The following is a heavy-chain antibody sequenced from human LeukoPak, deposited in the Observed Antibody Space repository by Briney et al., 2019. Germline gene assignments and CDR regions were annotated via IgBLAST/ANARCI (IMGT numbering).Heavy chain of an antibody. CDR1: GFPFGNHA. J-gene: IGHJ5*02. V-gene: IGHV3-23*01. CDR3: VREAGYCASVCLKSNWFDP. Sequence: PGGSLRLSCAASGFPFGNHAMSWVRQPPGKGLEWVSAISNGNTYYADSVRGRFTISRDDSKNMVYLQMNSLRVEDTARYYCVREAGYCASVCLKSNWFDPWGQGTLVTVSS. CDR2: ISNGNT. D-gene: IGHD2-21*02.